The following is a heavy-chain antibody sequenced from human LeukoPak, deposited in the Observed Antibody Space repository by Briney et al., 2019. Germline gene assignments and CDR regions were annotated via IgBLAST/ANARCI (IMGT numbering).Heavy chain of an antibody. CDR3: ARDGPYGDYFDY. V-gene: IGHV4-34*01. CDR2: INHSGST. J-gene: IGHJ4*02. CDR1: GGSFSGYY. Sequence: PSETLSLTCAVYGGSFSGYYWSWIRQPPGKGLEWIGEINHSGSTNYNPSLKSRVTISVDTSKNQFSLKLSSVTAADTAVYYCARDGPYGDYFDYWGQGTLVTVSS. D-gene: IGHD4-17*01.